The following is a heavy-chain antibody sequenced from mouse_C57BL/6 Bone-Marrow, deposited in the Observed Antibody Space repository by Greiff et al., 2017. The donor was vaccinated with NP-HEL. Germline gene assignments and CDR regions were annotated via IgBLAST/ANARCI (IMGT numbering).Heavy chain of an antibody. V-gene: IGHV5-9*01. CDR1: GFTFSSYT. Sequence: EVKLMDSGGGLVKPGGSLKLSCAASGFTFSSYTMSWVRQTPEKRLEWVATISGGGGNTYYPDSVKGRFTISRDNAKNTLYLQMSSLRSEDTALYYCARQVTGYFDYWGQGTTLTVSS. CDR3: ARQVTGYFDY. D-gene: IGHD4-1*01. J-gene: IGHJ2*01. CDR2: ISGGGGNT.